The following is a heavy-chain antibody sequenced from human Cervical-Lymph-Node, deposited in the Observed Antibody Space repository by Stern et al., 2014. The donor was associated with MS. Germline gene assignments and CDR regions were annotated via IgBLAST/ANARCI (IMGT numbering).Heavy chain of an antibody. D-gene: IGHD2-2*01. CDR3: AKGGIVVVSAAINYYYGMDV. Sequence: VQLVESGGGLVQPGGSLRLSCAASGFTFSSYAMSWVRQAPGKGLEWVSGISGSGGSTYYADSVKGRFTISRDNFKNTLYLQMNSLRVEDTAVYYCAKGGIVVVSAAINYYYGMDVWGQGTTVTVSS. V-gene: IGHV3-23*04. J-gene: IGHJ6*02. CDR2: ISGSGGST. CDR1: GFTFSSYA.